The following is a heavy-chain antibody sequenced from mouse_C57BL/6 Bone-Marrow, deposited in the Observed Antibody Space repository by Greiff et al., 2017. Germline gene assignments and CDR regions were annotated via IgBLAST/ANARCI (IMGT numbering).Heavy chain of an antibody. CDR3: TFSTTVEAKNFHD. D-gene: IGHD1-1*01. CDR1: GFNFNDSY. J-gene: IGHJ2*01. V-gene: IGHV14-4*01. Sequence: EVQLQQSGAELVRPGASVKLSCTASGFNFNDSYMHWVKQRPEQGLEWIGWIDPENGDTEYASTFQGQATITAETSSNTAYLQLSSLTSEDSAVYYCTFSTTVEAKNFHDWRQGTTHTVSS. CDR2: IDPENGDT.